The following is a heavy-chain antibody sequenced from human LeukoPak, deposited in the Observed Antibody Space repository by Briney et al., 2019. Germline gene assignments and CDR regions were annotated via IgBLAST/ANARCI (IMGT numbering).Heavy chain of an antibody. V-gene: IGHV3-48*03. CDR1: GFNFISYE. Sequence: GGSLRLSCAASGFNFISYEMNWVRQAPGKGLEWISYISGSGTIYYAESVKGRFTISRDDGKSELYLQMNSLRAEDTATYFCSRHDDGAGTYYFSYYMAVWGRGTTVTVSS. D-gene: IGHD3-10*01. CDR3: SRHDDGAGTYYFSYYMAV. CDR2: ISGSGTI. J-gene: IGHJ6*03.